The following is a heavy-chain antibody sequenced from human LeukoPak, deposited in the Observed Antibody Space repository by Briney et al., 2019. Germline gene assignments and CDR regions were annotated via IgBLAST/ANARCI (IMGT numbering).Heavy chain of an antibody. V-gene: IGHV3-11*04. J-gene: IGHJ4*02. CDR1: GFTFSDYY. CDR3: ARVPVVVEDFDY. Sequence: GGSLRLSCAASGFTFSDYYMTWIRQAPGKGLEWVSYISSSGSTIYYADSVKGRFTISRDNAKNTLYLQMNSLRAEDTAVYYCARVPVVVEDFDYWGQGTLVTVSS. CDR2: ISSSGSTI. D-gene: IGHD3-22*01.